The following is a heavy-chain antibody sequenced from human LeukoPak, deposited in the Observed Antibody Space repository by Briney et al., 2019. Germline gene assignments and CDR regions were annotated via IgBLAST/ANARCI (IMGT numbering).Heavy chain of an antibody. CDR3: ARGPPYYYYYYYMDV. V-gene: IGHV4-59*01. CDR1: GGSISSYY. Sequence: SETLSLTCTVSGGSISSYYWSWIRQPPGKGLEWIGYIYYSGSTNYNPSLKSRVTISVDTSKNQFSLKLSSVTAADTAVYYCARGPPYYYYYYYMDVWGKGTTVTISS. J-gene: IGHJ6*03. CDR2: IYYSGST.